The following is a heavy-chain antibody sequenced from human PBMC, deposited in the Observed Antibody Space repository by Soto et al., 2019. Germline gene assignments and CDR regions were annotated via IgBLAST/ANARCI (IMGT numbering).Heavy chain of an antibody. Sequence: PSETLSLTCAVSGGSISSGGYSWSWIRQPPGKGLEWIGYIYHSGSTYYNPSPKSRVTISVDRSKNQFSLKLSSVTAADTAVYYCARVASSSLAFDPWGQGTLVTVSS. CDR3: ARVASSSLAFDP. J-gene: IGHJ5*02. CDR2: IYHSGST. CDR1: GGSISSGGYS. V-gene: IGHV4-30-2*01. D-gene: IGHD6-13*01.